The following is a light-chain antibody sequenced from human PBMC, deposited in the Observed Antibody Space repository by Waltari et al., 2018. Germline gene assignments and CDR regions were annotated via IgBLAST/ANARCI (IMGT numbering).Light chain of an antibody. J-gene: IGKJ1*01. CDR3: QQYDNLPVA. Sequence: DIQMTQSPSSLSASVGDRVTIPCQASQDISNYLNWYQQKPGKAPKLLIYDASNLETGVPSRFSGSGSGTDFTFTISSLQPEDIATYYCQQYDNLPVAFGQGTKVEIK. CDR1: QDISNY. V-gene: IGKV1-33*01. CDR2: DAS.